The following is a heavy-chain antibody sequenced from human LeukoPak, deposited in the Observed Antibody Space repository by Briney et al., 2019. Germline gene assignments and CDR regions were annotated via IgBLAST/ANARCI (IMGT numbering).Heavy chain of an antibody. D-gene: IGHD6-25*01. J-gene: IGHJ4*02. CDR3: AATRGRLDY. CDR1: GGSFSDSY. Sequence: SETLSLTCAVYGGSFSDSYWSWIRQPPGKGLEWIGEINHSGTSNYNPTLKTPATMSVPTSNNHVYLTLTSATAAHSVVYCCAATRGRLDYWGQGTLVTVSS. V-gene: IGHV4-34*01. CDR2: INHSGTS.